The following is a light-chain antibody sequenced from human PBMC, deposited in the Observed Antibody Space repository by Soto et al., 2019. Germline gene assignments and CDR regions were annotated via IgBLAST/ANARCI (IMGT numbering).Light chain of an antibody. J-gene: IGLJ3*02. CDR2: RNS. V-gene: IGLV1-40*01. Sequence: QSVLTQPPSVSGAPGQRVTISCTGSSSNIGAGYDVHWYQQLPGTAPKLLIYRNSNRPSGVPDRFSGSKSGTSASLAITGLQAEDVADYYCKSYDSSLSGSVFGGGTKRTLL. CDR3: KSYDSSLSGSV. CDR1: SSNIGAGYD.